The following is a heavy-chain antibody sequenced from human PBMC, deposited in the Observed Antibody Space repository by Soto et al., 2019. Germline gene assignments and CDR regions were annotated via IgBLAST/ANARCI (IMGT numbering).Heavy chain of an antibody. CDR3: AKAGGFGGYWYFDL. V-gene: IGHV3-23*01. Sequence: EVQLLESGGGLVQPGGSLRLSCAASGFTFSSYAMSWVRQAPGKGLEWVSAISGSGGSTYYADSVKGRFTISRDNSQTTLYLQRTSLRAEDTAVYYCAKAGGFGGYWYFDLWGRGTLVTVSS. J-gene: IGHJ2*01. CDR2: ISGSGGST. D-gene: IGHD3-10*01. CDR1: GFTFSSYA.